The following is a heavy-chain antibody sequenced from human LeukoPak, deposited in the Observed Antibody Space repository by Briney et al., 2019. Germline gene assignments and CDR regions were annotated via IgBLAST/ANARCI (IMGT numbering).Heavy chain of an antibody. J-gene: IGHJ4*02. CDR2: IYYRGST. CDR1: GGSISSYY. V-gene: IGHV4-59*08. CDR3: ASLPGTHLGG. D-gene: IGHD2-2*01. Sequence: SETLSLTCTVSGGSISSYYWSWIRQPPGKGLEWIGYIYYRGSTNYNPSLKSRVTISVDTSKNQFSLKLSSVTAADTAVYYCASLPGTHLGGWGQGTLVTVSS.